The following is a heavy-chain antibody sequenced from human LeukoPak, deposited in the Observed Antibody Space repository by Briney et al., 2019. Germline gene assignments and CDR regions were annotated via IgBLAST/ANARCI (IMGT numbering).Heavy chain of an antibody. V-gene: IGHV1-8*01. CDR2: MNPNSGNT. CDR3: ARGPSTGYELLWFGELHFDY. CDR1: GYTFTSYD. Sequence: ASVKVSCKASGYTFTSYDINWVRQATGQGLEWMGWMNPNSGNTNYAQKLQGRVTMTTDTSTSTAYMELRSLRSDDTAVYYCARGPSTGYELLWFGELHFDYWGQGTLVTVSS. D-gene: IGHD3-10*01. J-gene: IGHJ4*02.